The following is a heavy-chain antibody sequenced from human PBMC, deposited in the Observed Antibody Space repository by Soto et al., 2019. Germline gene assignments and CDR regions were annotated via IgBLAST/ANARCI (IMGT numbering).Heavy chain of an antibody. CDR1: GDSVFTNGVA. Sequence: QVQLQQSGPGLVKPSQTLSLTCAISGDSVFTNGVAWNWLRQSPSRGLEWLGRTYYRSKWSNDYAVSVKSRITINLDTSKNQLSLQLNSVIPEDTAVYYCARGRHSGFGYWGQGTLVTVSS. CDR2: TYYRSKWSN. CDR3: ARGRHSGFGY. J-gene: IGHJ4*02. D-gene: IGHD1-26*01. V-gene: IGHV6-1*01.